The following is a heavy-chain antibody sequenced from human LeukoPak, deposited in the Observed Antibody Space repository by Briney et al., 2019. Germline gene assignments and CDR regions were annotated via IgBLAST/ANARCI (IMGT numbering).Heavy chain of an antibody. V-gene: IGHV3-53*01. D-gene: IGHD6-13*01. J-gene: IGHJ4*02. Sequence: GGSLRLSCAASGFTFSNAWMSWVRQAPGKGLEWVSVIYSGGSTYYADSVKGRFTISRDNSKNTLYLQMNSLRAEDTAVYYCAANEIAAAGTVFDYWGQGTLVTVSS. CDR1: GFTFSNAW. CDR2: IYSGGST. CDR3: AANEIAAAGTVFDY.